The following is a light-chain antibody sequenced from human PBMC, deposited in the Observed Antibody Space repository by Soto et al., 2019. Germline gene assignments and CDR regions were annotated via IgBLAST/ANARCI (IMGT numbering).Light chain of an antibody. V-gene: IGLV2-14*01. J-gene: IGLJ3*02. CDR1: SRDVGGYNY. Sequence: QSALTQPASVSASPGQSITISCTGTSRDVGGYNYVSWYQQHPGKGPKLMIYEVSNRPSGVSNRLSGSKSGNTASLTLSGLQAGEEADYYCSSYTSGSALLVFGGGTKLTVL. CDR3: SSYTSGSALLV. CDR2: EVS.